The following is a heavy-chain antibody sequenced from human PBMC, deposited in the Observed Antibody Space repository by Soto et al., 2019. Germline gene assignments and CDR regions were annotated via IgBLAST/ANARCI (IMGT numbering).Heavy chain of an antibody. D-gene: IGHD2-2*01. CDR1: GFTFSSYV. CDR2: ISGSGSST. V-gene: IGHV3-23*01. CDR3: AKGNYCSSTSCYPLYYYGMDV. J-gene: IGHJ6*02. Sequence: EVQLLKSGGGLVQPGGSLRLSCAASGFTFSSYVMSWVRQAPGRGLEWVSIISGSGSSTYYADSVRGRFTISRDNSKNTLYLQMNSLRAEDTAVYYCAKGNYCSSTSCYPLYYYGMDVWGQGTTVTVSS.